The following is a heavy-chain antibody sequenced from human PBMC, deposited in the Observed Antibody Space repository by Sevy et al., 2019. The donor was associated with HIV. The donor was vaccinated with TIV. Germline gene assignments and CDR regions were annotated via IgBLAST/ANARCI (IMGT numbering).Heavy chain of an antibody. Sequence: GGSLRLSCEASGFTVSNNYMSWVRQAPGKGLEWVSVIYRGDSTYYADSVKGRFTISGDNSKNMLYREMNSLRAEDTALYYCAGLSLYHYDSSCYYTTGNAFDLWGQGTTVTVSS. V-gene: IGHV3-53*01. CDR3: AGLSLYHYDSSCYYTTGNAFDL. CDR2: IYRGDST. CDR1: GFTVSNNY. J-gene: IGHJ3*01. D-gene: IGHD3-22*01.